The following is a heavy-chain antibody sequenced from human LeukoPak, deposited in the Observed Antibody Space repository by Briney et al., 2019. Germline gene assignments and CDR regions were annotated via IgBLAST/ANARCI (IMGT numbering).Heavy chain of an antibody. J-gene: IGHJ4*02. Sequence: GGSLRLSCAASGFTFSNAWTSWVRQAPGKGLEWVGRIKSKTDGGTTDYAAPVKGRFTISRDDSKNTLYLQMNSLKTEDTAVYYCTKEGWDLSSFDYWGQGTLVTVSS. CDR3: TKEGWDLSSFDY. CDR2: IKSKTDGGTT. V-gene: IGHV3-15*01. D-gene: IGHD1-26*01. CDR1: GFTFSNAW.